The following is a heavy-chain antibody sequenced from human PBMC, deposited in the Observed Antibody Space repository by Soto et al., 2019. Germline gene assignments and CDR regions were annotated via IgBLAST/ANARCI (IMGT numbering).Heavy chain of an antibody. Sequence: GGSLRLSCAASGFTFSSYAMSWVRQAPGKGLEWVSAISGSGGSTYYADSVKGRFTISRDNSKNTLYLQMNSLRAEDTAVYYCAKFVDHEYVVVPAATFFRAFDIWGQGTMVTVSS. J-gene: IGHJ3*02. D-gene: IGHD2-2*01. CDR1: GFTFSSYA. V-gene: IGHV3-23*01. CDR2: ISGSGGST. CDR3: AKFVDHEYVVVPAATFFRAFDI.